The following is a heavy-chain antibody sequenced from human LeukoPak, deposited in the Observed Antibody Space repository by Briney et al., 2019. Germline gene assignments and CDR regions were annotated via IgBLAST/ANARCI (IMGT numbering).Heavy chain of an antibody. CDR3: ARASYSSSWHYYYYYMDV. CDR1: GGTFGSYA. V-gene: IGHV1-69*05. CDR2: IIPIFGTA. Sequence: SVKVSCKASGGTFGSYAISWVRQAPGQGLEWMGGIIPIFGTANYAQKFQGRVTITTDESTSTAYMELSSLRSEDTAVYYCARASYSSSWHYYYYYMDVWGKGTTVTVSS. J-gene: IGHJ6*03. D-gene: IGHD6-13*01.